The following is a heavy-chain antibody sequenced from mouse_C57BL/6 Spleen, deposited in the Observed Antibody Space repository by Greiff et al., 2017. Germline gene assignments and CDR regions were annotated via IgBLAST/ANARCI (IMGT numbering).Heavy chain of an antibody. CDR2: IYWDDDK. CDR3: ARERRALVTTVVATRGYYNAMDY. J-gene: IGHJ4*01. V-gene: IGHV8-12*01. CDR1: GFSLSTSGMG. Sequence: QVTLKVSGPGILQSSQTLSLTCSFSGFSLSTSGMGVSWIRQPSGKGLEWLAHIYWDDDKRYNPSLNSRLTISKNTSRNQVFLKITSVDTADTSTYSCARERRALVTTVVATRGYYNAMDYWGQGTSVTVSS. D-gene: IGHD1-1*01.